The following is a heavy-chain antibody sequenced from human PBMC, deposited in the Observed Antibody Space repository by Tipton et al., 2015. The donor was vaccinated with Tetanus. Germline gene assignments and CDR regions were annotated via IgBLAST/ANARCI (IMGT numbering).Heavy chain of an antibody. CDR1: KFSFSRHS. CDR3: VKEDRRRAEYYFDF. Sequence: SLRLSCAASKFSFSRHSMNWVRQAPGKGLEWVSSISSGSTYIYYADSVKGRFTISRDNAKNTLYLQMSNLRAEDTAVYYCVKEDRRRAEYYFDFWGQGTLVTVSS. J-gene: IGHJ4*02. D-gene: IGHD3-16*02. CDR2: ISSGSTYI. V-gene: IGHV3-21*04.